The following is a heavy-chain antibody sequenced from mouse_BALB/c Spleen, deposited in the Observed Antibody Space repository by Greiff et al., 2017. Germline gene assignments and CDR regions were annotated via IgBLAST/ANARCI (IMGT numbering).Heavy chain of an antibody. V-gene: IGHV1-87*01. J-gene: IGHJ4*01. CDR1: GYTFTSYW. CDR2: IYPGDGDT. Sequence: QVQLQQSGAELARPGASVKLSCKASGYTFTSYWMQWVKQRPGQGLEWIGAIYPGDGDTRYTQKFKGKATLTADKSSSTAYMQLSSLASEDSAVYYCARAGGWLLGAMDYWGQGTSVTVSS. D-gene: IGHD2-3*01. CDR3: ARAGGWLLGAMDY.